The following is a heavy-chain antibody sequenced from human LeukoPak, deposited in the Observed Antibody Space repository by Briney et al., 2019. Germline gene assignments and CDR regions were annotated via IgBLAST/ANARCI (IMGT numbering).Heavy chain of an antibody. J-gene: IGHJ4*02. D-gene: IGHD3-3*01. Sequence: PSETLSLTCTVSGGSISSSSYYWGWIRQPPGKGLEWIGSIYYSGSTYYNPSLKSRVTISVDTSKNQFSLKPSSVTAADTAVYYCASWYYDFWSGYRRGDYFDYWGQGTLVTASS. V-gene: IGHV4-39*01. CDR2: IYYSGST. CDR1: GGSISSSSYY. CDR3: ASWYYDFWSGYRRGDYFDY.